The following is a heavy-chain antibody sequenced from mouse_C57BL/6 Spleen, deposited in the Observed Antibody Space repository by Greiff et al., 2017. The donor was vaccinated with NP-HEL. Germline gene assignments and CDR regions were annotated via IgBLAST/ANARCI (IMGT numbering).Heavy chain of an antibody. CDR2: ISYSGST. J-gene: IGHJ3*01. V-gene: IGHV3-1*01. Sequence: VQLKESGPGMVKPSQSLSLTCTVTGYSITSGYDWHWIRHFPGNKLEWMGYISYSGSTNYNPSLKSRISITHDTSKNHFFLKLNSVTTEDTATYYCARGAIYYGFAYWGQGTLVTVSA. CDR3: ARGAIYYGFAY. D-gene: IGHD2-1*01. CDR1: GYSITSGYD.